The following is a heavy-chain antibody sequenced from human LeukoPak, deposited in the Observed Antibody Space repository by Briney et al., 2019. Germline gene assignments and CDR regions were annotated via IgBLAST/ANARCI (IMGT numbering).Heavy chain of an antibody. D-gene: IGHD2-2*01. J-gene: IGHJ4*02. CDR3: VSFYETY. CDR2: ISHDGII. V-gene: IGHV3-74*01. CDR1: GFTFSSYV. Sequence: HPGGSLRLSCETAGFTFSSYVMHWVRRTPGKGLVWVSRISHDGIISYADSVKGRFTISRDNAKNTVYLQMNNLRAEDTAVYYCVSFYETYWGRGTLVTVSS.